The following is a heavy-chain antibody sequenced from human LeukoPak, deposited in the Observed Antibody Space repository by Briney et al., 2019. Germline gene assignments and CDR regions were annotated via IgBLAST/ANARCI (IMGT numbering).Heavy chain of an antibody. V-gene: IGHV3-21*01. CDR3: ASRADTLNLYYYDSSGLGEY. J-gene: IGHJ4*02. CDR1: GFTFSSYS. Sequence: PGGSLRFSCAASGFTFSSYSMNWVRQAPGKGLEWVSSISSSSSYIYYADSVKGRFTISRDNAKNSLYLQMNSLRAEDTAVYYCASRADTLNLYYYDSSGLGEYWGQGTLVTVSS. D-gene: IGHD3-22*01. CDR2: ISSSSSYI.